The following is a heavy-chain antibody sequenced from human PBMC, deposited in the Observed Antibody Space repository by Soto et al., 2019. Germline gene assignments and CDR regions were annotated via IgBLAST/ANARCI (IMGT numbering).Heavy chain of an antibody. CDR3: ARVGRNWNSHDWFDF. J-gene: IGHJ5*01. CDR2: ITHSGST. V-gene: IGHV4-34*01. CDR1: GGSFSGYY. D-gene: IGHD1-7*01. Sequence: PSETLSLTCAVYGGSFSGYYWSWIRQPPGKGLEWIGEITHSGSTNYNPSLESRVTISVDTSKNQFSLKLSSVTAADTAVYYCARVGRNWNSHDWFDFWGQGTLVTVSS.